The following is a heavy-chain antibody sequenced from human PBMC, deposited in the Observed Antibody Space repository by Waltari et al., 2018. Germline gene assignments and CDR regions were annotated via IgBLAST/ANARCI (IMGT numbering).Heavy chain of an antibody. CDR1: CSSISSGYY. J-gene: IGHJ3*02. CDR3: ARDYGDYISSDAFDI. V-gene: IGHV4-38-2*02. Sequence: QVQLQESGPGLVKPSETLSLTCTVSCSSISSGYYWGWIGQPPGKGLEWIAGIHHSGSTYYNLALKSLVTVSVDTSKKEFSLKLSSVTAADTAVYYCARDYGDYISSDAFDIWGQGTMVTVSS. D-gene: IGHD4-17*01. CDR2: IHHSGST.